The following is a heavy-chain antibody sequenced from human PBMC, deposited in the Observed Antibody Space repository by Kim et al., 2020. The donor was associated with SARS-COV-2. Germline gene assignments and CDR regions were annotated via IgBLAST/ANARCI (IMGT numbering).Heavy chain of an antibody. J-gene: IGHJ4*02. CDR1: GFTFSSYG. D-gene: IGHD1-1*01. Sequence: GGSLRLSCAASGFTFSSYGMHWVRQAPGKGLEWVAVISYDGSNKYYADSVKGRFTISRDNSKNTLYLQMNSLRAEDTAVYYCAKDRYDGAYDYWGQGTLV. CDR2: ISYDGSNK. CDR3: AKDRYDGAYDY. V-gene: IGHV3-30*18.